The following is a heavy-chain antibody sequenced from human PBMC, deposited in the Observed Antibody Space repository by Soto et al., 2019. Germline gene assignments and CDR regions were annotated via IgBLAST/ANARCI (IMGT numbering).Heavy chain of an antibody. D-gene: IGHD3-22*01. J-gene: IGHJ3*02. CDR1: GGCVSTHY. CDR3: ARDGSGYDTSGYYLYDAFDI. V-gene: IGHV4-4*07. Sequence: SETLSLTCTVSGGCVSTHYGSGIGQRAGKGLEWIARMYSTGSTNYNPSLRSRVTLSVGTSRNQFSLTLASVTAADTAVYYCARDGSGYDTSGYYLYDAFDIWGQGTMVTVS. CDR2: MYSTGST.